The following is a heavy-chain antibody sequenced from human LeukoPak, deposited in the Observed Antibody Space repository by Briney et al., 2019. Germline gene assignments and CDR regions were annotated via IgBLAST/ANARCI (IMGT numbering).Heavy chain of an antibody. D-gene: IGHD1-26*01. V-gene: IGHV3-30*04. Sequence: GRSLRLSCAASGFTFSSYAMHWVRQAPGKGLEWVAVISYDGSNKYYADSVKGRFTISRDNSKNTLYLQMNSLRAEDTAVYYCASLSGSYLGPLSFDYWGQGTLVTVSS. J-gene: IGHJ4*02. CDR3: ASLSGSYLGPLSFDY. CDR2: ISYDGSNK. CDR1: GFTFSSYA.